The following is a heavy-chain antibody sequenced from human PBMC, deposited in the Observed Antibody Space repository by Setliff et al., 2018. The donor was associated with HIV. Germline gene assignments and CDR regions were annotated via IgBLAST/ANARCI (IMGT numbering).Heavy chain of an antibody. D-gene: IGHD6-13*01. CDR2: ISTSTRTI. CDR1: GFTFSTYS. CDR3: VRDVYTSNWYLNWFDP. Sequence: GGSLRLSCAASGFTFSTYSMNWVHQAPGKGLEWISYISTSTRTIYYADSVKGRFTISRDNAKKSLYLQMNSLRAEDTAVYYCVRDVYTSNWYLNWFDPWGQGTLVTVSS. J-gene: IGHJ5*02. V-gene: IGHV3-48*04.